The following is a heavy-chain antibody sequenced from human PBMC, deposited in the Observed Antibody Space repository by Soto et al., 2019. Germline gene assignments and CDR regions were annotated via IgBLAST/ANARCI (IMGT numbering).Heavy chain of an antibody. CDR2: IWYDGSNK. J-gene: IGHJ6*02. Sequence: QVQLVESGGGVVQPGRSLRLSCAASGFTFSSYGMHWVRQAPGKGLEWVAVIWYDGSNKYYADSVKGRFTISRDNSKNKLYLQMNSLRAEDTAVYYCAREDQGQPQNGMDVWGQGTTVTVSS. D-gene: IGHD1-1*01. CDR3: AREDQGQPQNGMDV. V-gene: IGHV3-33*01. CDR1: GFTFSSYG.